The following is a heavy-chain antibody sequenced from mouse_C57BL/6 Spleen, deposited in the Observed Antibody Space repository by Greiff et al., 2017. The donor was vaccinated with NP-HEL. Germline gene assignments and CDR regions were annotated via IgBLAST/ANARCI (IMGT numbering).Heavy chain of an antibody. J-gene: IGHJ1*03. V-gene: IGHV5-17*01. CDR1: GFTFSDYG. D-gene: IGHD1-1*01. Sequence: EVQLVESGGGLVKPGGSLKLSCAASGFTFSDYGMHWVRQAPEKGLEWVAYISSGSSTIYYADTVKGRFTISRDNAKNTLCLQMTSLRSEDTAMYYCARSYGSSYGDWYFDVWGTGTTVTVSS. CDR2: ISSGSSTI. CDR3: ARSYGSSYGDWYFDV.